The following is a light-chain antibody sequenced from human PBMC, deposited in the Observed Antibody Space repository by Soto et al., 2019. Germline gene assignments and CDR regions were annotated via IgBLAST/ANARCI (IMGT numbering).Light chain of an antibody. V-gene: IGKV3-15*01. CDR2: GAS. Sequence: EIVMPQSPATLSVSPGGRATLSCRASQSVSSYLAWYQQRPGQPPRLLIYGASTRATGIPARFSGSGSGTEFSLTISSLQSEDFAVYYCQQYNTWPPKYTFGQGTKLEIK. CDR3: QQYNTWPPKYT. J-gene: IGKJ2*01. CDR1: QSVSSY.